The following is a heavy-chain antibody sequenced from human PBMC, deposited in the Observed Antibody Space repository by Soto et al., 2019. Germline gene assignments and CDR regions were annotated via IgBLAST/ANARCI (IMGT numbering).Heavy chain of an antibody. V-gene: IGHV3-23*01. J-gene: IGHJ4*02. Sequence: SGGSLRLSCAASGFTVSSNYMSWVRQAPGKGLEWVSAISGSGGSTYYADSVKGRFTISRDNSKNTLYLQMNSLRAEDTAVYYCAYSSTPFDYWGQGTLVTVSS. CDR1: GFTVSSNY. CDR2: ISGSGGST. CDR3: AYSSTPFDY. D-gene: IGHD6-13*01.